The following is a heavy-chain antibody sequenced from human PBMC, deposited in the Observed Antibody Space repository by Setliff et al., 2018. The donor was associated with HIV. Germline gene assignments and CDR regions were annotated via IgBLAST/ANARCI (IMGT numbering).Heavy chain of an antibody. CDR2: IYYSGNP. CDR1: GGSISSGYYY. J-gene: IGHJ4*02. Sequence: SETLSLTCTVSGGSISSGYYYWSWIRQHPGKGLEWIGYIYYSGNPFYNPSLRSRVTISLDTSKNQFSLKLSSVTAAVTAVYYCARGFDYAQRPPLYYFDYWGQGTLVTVSS. V-gene: IGHV4-31*03. D-gene: IGHD2-2*01. CDR3: ARGFDYAQRPPLYYFDY.